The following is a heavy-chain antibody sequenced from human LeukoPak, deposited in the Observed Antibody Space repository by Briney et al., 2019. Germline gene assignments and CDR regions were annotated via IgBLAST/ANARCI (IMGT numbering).Heavy chain of an antibody. CDR2: ISGSGGTT. CDR3: AKELERTLLEY. Sequence: GGSLRLSCAASGFTFSRYAMTWVRQAPGKGQEWVSVISGSGGTTDYADSVKGRFTISRDSSKNTLYLQMKSLRAEDTAVYYCAKELERTLLEYWGQGTLVTVSS. D-gene: IGHD1-1*01. V-gene: IGHV3-23*01. J-gene: IGHJ4*02. CDR1: GFTFSRYA.